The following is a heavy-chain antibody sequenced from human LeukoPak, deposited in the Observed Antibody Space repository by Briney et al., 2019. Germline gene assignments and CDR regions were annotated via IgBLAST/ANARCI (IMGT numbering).Heavy chain of an antibody. V-gene: IGHV3-48*03. CDR1: GFTFSSYE. CDR2: ISSSGSTI. D-gene: IGHD5-18*01. Sequence: PGGSLRLSCAAAGFTFSSYEMNWVRQAPGKGLEWVSYISSSGSTIYYADSVKGRFTISRDNAKNSLYLQMNSLRAEDTAVYYCARCVFGYSYGVPNYYFDYWGQGTLVTVSS. J-gene: IGHJ4*02. CDR3: ARCVFGYSYGVPNYYFDY.